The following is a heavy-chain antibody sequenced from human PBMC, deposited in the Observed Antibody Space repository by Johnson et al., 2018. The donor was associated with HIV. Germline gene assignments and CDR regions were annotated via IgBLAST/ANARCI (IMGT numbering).Heavy chain of an antibody. CDR2: ISFDGSNK. CDR1: GFTFSSYG. J-gene: IGHJ3*01. D-gene: IGHD5-12*01. CDR3: ASGDDDGF. Sequence: HVQLVESGGGVVQPGRSLRLSCAASGFTFSSYGMHWVRQAPGKGLEWVAVISFDGSNKFYADSVKGRFTISRDNSKNTLYLQMNSLRAEDTAVYFCASGDDDGFWGQGTKVTVSS. V-gene: IGHV3-30*14.